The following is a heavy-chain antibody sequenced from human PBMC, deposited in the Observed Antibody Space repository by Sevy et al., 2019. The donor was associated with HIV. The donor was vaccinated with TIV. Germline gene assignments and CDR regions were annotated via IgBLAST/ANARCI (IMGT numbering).Heavy chain of an antibody. Sequence: GGSLRLSCAASGFTFSIYDMHWVRQATGKGLEWVSAIGTAGDTYYPGSVKGRFTISRENAKNSLYLQMNSLRAGDTAVYYCARAAAFDAFDIWGQGTMVTVSS. V-gene: IGHV3-13*01. CDR1: GFTFSIYD. CDR2: IGTAGDT. J-gene: IGHJ3*02. D-gene: IGHD6-13*01. CDR3: ARAAAFDAFDI.